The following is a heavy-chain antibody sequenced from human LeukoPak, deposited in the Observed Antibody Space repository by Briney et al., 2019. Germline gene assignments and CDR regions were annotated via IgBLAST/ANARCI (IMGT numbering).Heavy chain of an antibody. CDR1: GGSFSGYY. V-gene: IGHV4-34*01. J-gene: IGHJ4*02. D-gene: IGHD2-15*01. Sequence: SETLSLTCAVYGGSFSGYYWSWIRQPPGKGLEWIGEINHSGSTNYNPSLKSRVTISVDTSKNQFSLKLSSVTAADTAVYYCARVVVVAARGWGQGTLVTVSS. CDR2: INHSGST. CDR3: ARVVVVAARG.